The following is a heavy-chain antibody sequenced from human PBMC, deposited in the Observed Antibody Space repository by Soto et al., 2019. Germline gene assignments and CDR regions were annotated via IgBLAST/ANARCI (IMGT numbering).Heavy chain of an antibody. D-gene: IGHD3-3*01. CDR2: IYYSGST. J-gene: IGHJ4*02. CDR1: GGSISSYY. V-gene: IGHV4-59*01. CDR3: VRGPKVPRIWSGYSTYFDY. Sequence: QVQLQESGPGLVKPSETLSLTCTVSGGSISSYYWSWIRQPPGKGLEWIGYIYYSGSTNYNPSLKSRVTISVDTSKNQFSLKLSSVTAADTAVYYCVRGPKVPRIWSGYSTYFDYWGQGTLVTVSS.